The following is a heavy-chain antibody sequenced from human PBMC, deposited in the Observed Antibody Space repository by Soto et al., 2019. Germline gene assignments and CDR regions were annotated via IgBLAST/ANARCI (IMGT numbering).Heavy chain of an antibody. CDR2: IYYSGST. CDR3: AIFFQAEDGIRDTVPVSAFLLNRSSDL. V-gene: IGHV4-39*01. J-gene: IGHJ2*01. Sequence: PGKGLEWIGTIYYSGSTYYNPSLKSRVTISVDTSKNQFSLKLSSVTAADTAVYYCAIFFQAEDGIRDTVPVSAFLLNRSSDL. D-gene: IGHD3-3*01.